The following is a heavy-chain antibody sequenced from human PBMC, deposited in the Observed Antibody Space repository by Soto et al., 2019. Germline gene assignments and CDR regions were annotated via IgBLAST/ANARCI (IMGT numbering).Heavy chain of an antibody. Sequence: QLQLQESGSGLVKPSQTLSLTCAVSGGSISSGGYSWSWIRQPPGKGLEWIGYIYHSGSNYYNPSLKSRVTIAVDRSKNRFSLKLSSVTAADTAVYYYAGGAGVARNYWGQGTLVTVSS. CDR1: GGSISSGGYS. CDR2: IYHSGSN. CDR3: AGGAGVARNY. D-gene: IGHD5-12*01. J-gene: IGHJ4*02. V-gene: IGHV4-30-2*01.